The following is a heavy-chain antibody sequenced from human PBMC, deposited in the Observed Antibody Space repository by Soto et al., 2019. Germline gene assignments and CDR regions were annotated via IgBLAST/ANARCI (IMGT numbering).Heavy chain of an antibody. Sequence: PGGSLRLSCAASGFTFSSYSMNWVRQARGKGLEWVSSISSSSSYIYYADSVKGRFTISRDNAKNSLYLQMNSLRAEDTAVYYCARWEEMAAIDAFDIWGQGTMVTVS. V-gene: IGHV3-21*01. J-gene: IGHJ3*02. CDR2: ISSSSSYI. CDR3: ARWEEMAAIDAFDI. CDR1: GFTFSSYS. D-gene: IGHD6-19*01.